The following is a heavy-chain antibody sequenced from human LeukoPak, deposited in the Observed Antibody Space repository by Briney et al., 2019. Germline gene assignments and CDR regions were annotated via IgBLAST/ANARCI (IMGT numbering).Heavy chain of an antibody. CDR2: IKQDGSEK. J-gene: IGHJ4*02. D-gene: IGHD4-23*01. V-gene: IGHV3-7*01. CDR3: VRDREGGGNHY. Sequence: GGSLRLSCAASGFTFSSYWMSWVRQAPGKGLEWVANIKQDGSEKYYVDSVKGRFTISRDNAKNSLYLQINSLRVEDTAVYYCVRDREGGGNHYWGQGTLVTVSS. CDR1: GFTFSSYW.